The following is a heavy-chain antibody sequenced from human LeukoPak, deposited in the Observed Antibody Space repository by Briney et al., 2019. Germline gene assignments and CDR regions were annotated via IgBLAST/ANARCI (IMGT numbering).Heavy chain of an antibody. V-gene: IGHV3-23*01. CDR1: GFTFSSYA. CDR3: LTIVETDLDAFDI. J-gene: IGHJ3*02. CDR2: ISGSGGST. D-gene: IGHD2-21*01. Sequence: GGSLRLSCAASGFTFSSYAMSWVRQAPGKGLEWVSAISGSGGSTYYADSVKGRFTISRDNAKSTLYLQMDSLRAEDTAVYYCLTIVETDLDAFDIWGQGTKVTVSS.